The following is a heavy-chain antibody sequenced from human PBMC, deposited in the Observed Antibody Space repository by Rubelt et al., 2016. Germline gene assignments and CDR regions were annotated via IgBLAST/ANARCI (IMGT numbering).Heavy chain of an antibody. D-gene: IGHD3-22*01. CDR1: GYTFTGYY. J-gene: IGHJ4*02. Sequence: QVQLVQSGAEVKKPGASVKVSCKASGYTFTGYYMHWVRQAPGQGLEWMGWINPNSGGTNYAQKCQGRCTMTRDTSISTAYMELSRLRSDDTAVYYCARFAIGGHSSGYLFDYWGQGTLVTVSS. CDR2: INPNSGGT. CDR3: ARFAIGGHSSGYLFDY. V-gene: IGHV1-2*02.